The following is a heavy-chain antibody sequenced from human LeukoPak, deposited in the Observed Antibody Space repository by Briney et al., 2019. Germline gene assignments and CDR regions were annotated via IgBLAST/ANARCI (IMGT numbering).Heavy chain of an antibody. J-gene: IGHJ4*02. CDR1: GFTFSSYG. V-gene: IGHV3-23*01. CDR2: ISGSGGST. D-gene: IGHD6-19*01. CDR3: AKAGGWMLGLFDY. Sequence: GGSLRLSCAASGFTFSSYGMSWVRQAPGRGLEWVSAISGSGGSTYYADSVKGRFTISRDNSKNTLYLQMNSLRAEDTAVYYCAKAGGWMLGLFDYWGQGTLVTVSS.